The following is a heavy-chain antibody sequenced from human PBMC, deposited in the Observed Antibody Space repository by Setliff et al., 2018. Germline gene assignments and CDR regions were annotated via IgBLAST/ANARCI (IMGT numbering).Heavy chain of an antibody. CDR2: ISYDGSNK. D-gene: IGHD2-15*01. CDR1: EFTLSDYY. J-gene: IGHJ4*02. CDR3: AKRGPYCSGGTCHYYFDY. V-gene: IGHV3-30*18. Sequence: GGSLRLSCAASEFTLSDYYISWIRQAPGKGLEWVAVISYDGSNKYYADSVKGRFTISRDNSKNTVYLEMNSLGAEDTAVYYCAKRGPYCSGGTCHYYFDYWGQRTLVTVSS.